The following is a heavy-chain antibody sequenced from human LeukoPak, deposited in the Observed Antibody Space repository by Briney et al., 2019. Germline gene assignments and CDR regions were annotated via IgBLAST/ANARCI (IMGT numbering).Heavy chain of an antibody. Sequence: GGSLRLSCAASGFTFSSYAMHWVRQAPGKGLEWVAVISYDGSNKYYADSVKGRFTISRDNSKNTLYLQMNSLRAEDTAVYYCARDGGYSYGSLDYWGRGTLVTVSS. CDR2: ISYDGSNK. V-gene: IGHV3-30-3*01. CDR3: ARDGGYSYGSLDY. J-gene: IGHJ4*02. CDR1: GFTFSSYA. D-gene: IGHD5-18*01.